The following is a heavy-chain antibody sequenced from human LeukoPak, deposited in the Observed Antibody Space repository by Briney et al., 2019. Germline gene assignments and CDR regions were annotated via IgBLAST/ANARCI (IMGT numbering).Heavy chain of an antibody. CDR2: IYPGDSDT. D-gene: IGHD3-22*01. V-gene: IGHV5-51*01. CDR3: ARGYDTSGYHYGY. Sequence: GESLKISCKGSGYSFNSYWIGWVRQMHGKGLEWMGIIYPGDSDTRYSPSFQGQVTISVDKSISTAYLQWSSLKASDTAIYYCARGYDTSGYHYGYWGQGTLVTVSS. J-gene: IGHJ4*02. CDR1: GYSFNSYW.